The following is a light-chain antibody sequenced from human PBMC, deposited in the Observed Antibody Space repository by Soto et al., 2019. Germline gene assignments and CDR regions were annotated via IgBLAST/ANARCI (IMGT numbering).Light chain of an antibody. J-gene: IGKJ1*01. Sequence: EIVLTQSPAPLSVSPGDRATISCRASQSVSGHLAWYQQKPGQPPRLLIYGASTRASDIPARFSGSGSGTEVTLTNSSLQSQDVAVYYCQHYYYWTPWTFGQGTQVEIK. CDR1: QSVSGH. CDR3: QHYYYWTPWT. V-gene: IGKV3-15*01. CDR2: GAS.